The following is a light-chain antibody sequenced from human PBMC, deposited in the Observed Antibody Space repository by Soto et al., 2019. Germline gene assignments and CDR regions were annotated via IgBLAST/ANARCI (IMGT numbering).Light chain of an antibody. V-gene: IGKV1-33*01. J-gene: IGKJ2*01. CDR1: QGISNY. CDR2: DAS. Sequence: DIQMTQSPSSLSASVGDRVTITCQASQGISNYVNWYQQKPGKAPKLLIYDASNLETGVPSRFSGSGSGTDFAFTISSLQPEDIATYYCQQYDNLPPMYTVGQGTKLEIK. CDR3: QQYDNLPPMYT.